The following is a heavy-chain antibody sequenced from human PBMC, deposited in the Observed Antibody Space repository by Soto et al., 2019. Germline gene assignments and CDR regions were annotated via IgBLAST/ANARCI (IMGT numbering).Heavy chain of an antibody. J-gene: IGHJ3*02. V-gene: IGHV1-69*02. D-gene: IGHD1-7*01. CDR3: ARGRSWNYGAGDAFDI. CDR1: AGTFRSYI. Sequence: SVKVPRKASAGTFRSYIISCVRQAPGQGLEWMGRIIPILGIANYAQKFQGRVTITADKSTSTAYMELSSLRSEDTAVYYCARGRSWNYGAGDAFDIWGQGTMVTVSS. CDR2: IIPILGIA.